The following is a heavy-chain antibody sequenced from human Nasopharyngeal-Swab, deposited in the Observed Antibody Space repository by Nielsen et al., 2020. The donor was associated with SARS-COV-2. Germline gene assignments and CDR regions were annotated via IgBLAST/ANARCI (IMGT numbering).Heavy chain of an antibody. CDR3: ASGHTNGYPYHSYYYMDV. J-gene: IGHJ6*03. CDR2: IYYNGNT. Sequence: WIRQPPGKGLEWIGYIYYNGNTYYDPSLKSRVSLSLDTSGNQISLNLTAVTAADTAVYYCASGHTNGYPYHSYYYMDVWGKGTTVTVSS. D-gene: IGHD2-8*01. V-gene: IGHV4-31*02.